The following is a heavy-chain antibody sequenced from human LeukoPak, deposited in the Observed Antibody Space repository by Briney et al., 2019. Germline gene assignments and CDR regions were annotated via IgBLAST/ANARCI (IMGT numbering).Heavy chain of an antibody. J-gene: IGHJ4*02. CDR3: ARDPGDQGYFDY. D-gene: IGHD7-27*01. CDR2: ISGSGSTT. V-gene: IGHV3-23*01. Sequence: GGSLRLSCAASGFTFSTYVMNWVRQAPGKGLEWVSVISGSGSTTYYADSVKGRFTISRDNSKNTLYLQMNSLRAEDTAVYYCARDPGDQGYFDYWGQGTLVTVSS. CDR1: GFTFSTYV.